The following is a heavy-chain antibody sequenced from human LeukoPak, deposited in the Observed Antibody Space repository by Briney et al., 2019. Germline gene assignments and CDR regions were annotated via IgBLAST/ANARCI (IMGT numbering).Heavy chain of an antibody. J-gene: IGHJ4*02. V-gene: IGHV3-30*04. Sequence: GGSLRLSCAASGFTFSNYAMHWVRQAPGKGLEWVAVISYDGSNKYYADSVKGRFTTSRDNSKNTVYLQMNSLRAEDTAVYYCAKGKWELKSRGPGTLVTVSS. CDR2: ISYDGSNK. CDR3: AKGKWELKS. CDR1: GFTFSNYA. D-gene: IGHD1-26*01.